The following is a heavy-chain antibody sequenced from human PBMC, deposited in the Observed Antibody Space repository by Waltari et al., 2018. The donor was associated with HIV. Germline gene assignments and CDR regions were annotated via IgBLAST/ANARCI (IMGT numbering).Heavy chain of an antibody. CDR1: GFTLSNYG. Sequence: QVQLVESGGGVVQPGGSLKLSGAAPGFTLSNYGLPVVPQAPGKGLEWVALISFDGDNKKYASPVRGRFTVSRNNSNNTLYLQMNSLRPGDTALYYCAREGDCFSNRCSGGLMSYWGQGTLVSVSS. J-gene: IGHJ4*02. CDR3: AREGDCFSNRCSGGLMSY. CDR2: ISFDGDNK. D-gene: IGHD2-2*01. V-gene: IGHV3-30*03.